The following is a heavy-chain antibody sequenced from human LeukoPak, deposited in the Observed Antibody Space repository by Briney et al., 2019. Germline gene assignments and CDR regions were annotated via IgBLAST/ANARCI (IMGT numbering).Heavy chain of an antibody. CDR1: GFIFSSYA. Sequence: GGSLRLSCAASGFIFSSYAMTWVRQAPGRGLEWLSTISGSGTTTYYVDSVKGRFTVSRDNSKNTLYLQMSSLRAGDTAVYYCARPYGSGGSDYWGQGTLVTVSS. CDR3: ARPYGSGGSDY. J-gene: IGHJ4*02. V-gene: IGHV3-23*01. D-gene: IGHD3-10*01. CDR2: ISGSGTTT.